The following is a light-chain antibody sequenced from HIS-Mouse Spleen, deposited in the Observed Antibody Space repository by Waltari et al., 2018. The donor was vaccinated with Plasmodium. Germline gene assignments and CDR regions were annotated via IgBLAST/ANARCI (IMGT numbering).Light chain of an antibody. Sequence: EIVMTQSLATLSVSPGDRATLYCRASQSVSSNLAWYQQKPGQPPRPLSYGASTRATGIPARFSGSGSGTEFTLTISSLQSEDFAVYYCQQYNSWSFAFGPGTKVDIK. J-gene: IGKJ3*01. CDR3: QQYNSWSFA. V-gene: IGKV3-15*01. CDR1: QSVSSN. CDR2: GAS.